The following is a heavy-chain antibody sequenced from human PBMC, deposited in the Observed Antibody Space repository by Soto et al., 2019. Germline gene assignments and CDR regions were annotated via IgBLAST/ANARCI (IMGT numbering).Heavy chain of an antibody. J-gene: IGHJ5*02. CDR2: ISSSSSYI. V-gene: IGHV3-21*01. CDR1: GFTFSSYS. Sequence: PGGSLRLSCAAPGFTFSSYSMNWVRQAPGKGLEWVSSISSSSSYIYYADSVKGRFTISRDNAKNSLYLQMNSLRAEDTAVYYCAREEGGYCSSTSCYTARWFDPWGQGTLVTVSS. CDR3: AREEGGYCSSTSCYTARWFDP. D-gene: IGHD2-2*02.